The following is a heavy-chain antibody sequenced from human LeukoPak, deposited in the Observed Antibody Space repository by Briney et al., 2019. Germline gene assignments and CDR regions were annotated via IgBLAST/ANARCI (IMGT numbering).Heavy chain of an antibody. CDR1: GFTFSGSA. D-gene: IGHD4-23*01. J-gene: IGHJ4*02. V-gene: IGHV3-73*01. Sequence: GGSLRLSCAASGFTFSGSAMHWVRQASGKGLEWVGRIRSKANSYATVYAASVKGRFTISRDDSKNTAFLQMNSLKSEDTAVYYCTATVVTPFDSWGQGTLVTVS. CDR2: IRSKANSYAT. CDR3: TATVVTPFDS.